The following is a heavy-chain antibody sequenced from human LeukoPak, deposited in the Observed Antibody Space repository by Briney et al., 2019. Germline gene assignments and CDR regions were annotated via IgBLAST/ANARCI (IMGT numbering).Heavy chain of an antibody. CDR3: ASGAVAGLAY. CDR1: GDSVSSNSAA. V-gene: IGHV6-1*01. D-gene: IGHD6-19*01. Sequence: SQTLSLTCAISGDSVSSNSAAWNWIRQSPSRGLEWLGRTYYRSKWYNDYAISVKSRITINPDTSKNQFSLQLSSVTPEDTAAYYCASGAVAGLAYWGQGTLVSVSS. J-gene: IGHJ4*02. CDR2: TYYRSKWYN.